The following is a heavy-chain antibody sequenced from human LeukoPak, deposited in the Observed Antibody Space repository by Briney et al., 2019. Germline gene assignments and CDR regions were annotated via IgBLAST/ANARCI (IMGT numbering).Heavy chain of an antibody. CDR1: GFTFSSYS. CDR2: INSDGSGT. J-gene: IGHJ6*02. V-gene: IGHV3-74*01. Sequence: GGSLRLSCAASGFTFSSYSMNWVRQTPGKGLVWVSHINSDGSGTSYADSVKGRFTITRDNAKNSLYLQMNSLRAEDTAVYYCARVDCSSTSCYKYYYYGMDVWGQGTTVTVSS. D-gene: IGHD2-2*01. CDR3: ARVDCSSTSCYKYYYYGMDV.